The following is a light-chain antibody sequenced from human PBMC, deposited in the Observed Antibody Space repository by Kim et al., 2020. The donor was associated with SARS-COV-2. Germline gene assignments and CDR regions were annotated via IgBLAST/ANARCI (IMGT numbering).Light chain of an antibody. Sequence: SYELTQPLSVSVALGQTARITCGGNNIGRKNVHWYQQKPGQAPVLVIYRDSNRPSGIPGRFSGSNSGNTATLTISRAQAGDEADYYCQVWESSTDVVFGG. J-gene: IGLJ2*01. CDR1: NIGRKN. V-gene: IGLV3-9*01. CDR2: RDS. CDR3: QVWESSTDVV.